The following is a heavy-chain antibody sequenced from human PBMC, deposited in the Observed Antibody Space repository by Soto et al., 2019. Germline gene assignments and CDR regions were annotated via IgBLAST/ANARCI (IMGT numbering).Heavy chain of an antibody. D-gene: IGHD4-17*01. CDR1: GESIATGAFY. Sequence: VQLEESGPGLLKPSQTLSLTFTVPGESIATGAFYWSWIRLQSGKGPEWIGSIFYAGDTYYNPSLKSRVEISLDGSQNQFSLNLRSVTAADTAVYYCAREGDYRTWFEPWGPGTLVTVSS. J-gene: IGHJ5*02. CDR2: IFYAGDT. CDR3: AREGDYRTWFEP. V-gene: IGHV4-31*03.